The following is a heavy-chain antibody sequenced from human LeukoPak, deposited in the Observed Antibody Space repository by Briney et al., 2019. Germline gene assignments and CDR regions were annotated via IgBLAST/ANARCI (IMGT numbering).Heavy chain of an antibody. J-gene: IGHJ5*02. V-gene: IGHV1-2*02. CDR1: GYTFTSYY. Sequence: GAPVKVSCKASGYTFTSYYMHWVRQAPGQGLEWMGWINPNSGGTNYAQKFQGRVTMTRDTSISTAYMELSRLRSDDTAVYYCARDGWRGGDYTYSFDPWGQGTLVTVSS. CDR3: ARDGWRGGDYTYSFDP. D-gene: IGHD2-21*01. CDR2: INPNSGGT.